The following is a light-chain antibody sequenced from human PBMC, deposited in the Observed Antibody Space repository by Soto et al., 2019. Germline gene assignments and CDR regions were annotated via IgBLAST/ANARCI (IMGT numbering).Light chain of an antibody. CDR2: DAS. Sequence: EIVMTQSPATLSVSPGERVTLSCRAGQSISSNLAWYQQKLGQAPRLLIFDASTRADDIPVRFSGGGSGTEFTITTSSVQSADFSVYYCQQYDNWPPHTFGQGTKLEIK. J-gene: IGKJ2*01. CDR3: QQYDNWPPHT. V-gene: IGKV3-15*01. CDR1: QSISSN.